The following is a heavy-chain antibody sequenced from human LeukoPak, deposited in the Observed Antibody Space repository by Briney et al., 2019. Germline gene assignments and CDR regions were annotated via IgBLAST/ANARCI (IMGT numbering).Heavy chain of an antibody. V-gene: IGHV1-8*01. D-gene: IGHD3-3*01. CDR2: MNPNSGNT. Sequence: GASVKVSCKASGYTFTSYDINWVRQATGQGLEWMGWMNPNSGNTGYAQKLQGRVTMTTDTSTSTAYMELRSLRSDDTAVYYCARGRFLEWPFDYWGQGTLVTVSS. CDR3: ARGRFLEWPFDY. J-gene: IGHJ4*02. CDR1: GYTFTSYD.